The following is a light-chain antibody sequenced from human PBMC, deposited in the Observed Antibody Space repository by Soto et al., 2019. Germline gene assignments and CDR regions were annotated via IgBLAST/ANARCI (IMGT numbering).Light chain of an antibody. Sequence: DMLKTQSPLSLPVTPGEPASISCRSSQSLLHSNGYNYLDWYLQKPGQSPQLLIYLGSNRASGVPDRFSGSGSGTDFTLKISRVEAEDVGVYYCMQALQTPFTFGPGTKVYIK. CDR3: MQALQTPFT. CDR2: LGS. J-gene: IGKJ3*01. V-gene: IGKV2-28*01. CDR1: QSLLHSNGYNY.